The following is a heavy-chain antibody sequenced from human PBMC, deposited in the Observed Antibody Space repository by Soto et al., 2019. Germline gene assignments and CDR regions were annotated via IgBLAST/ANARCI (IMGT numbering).Heavy chain of an antibody. CDR1: GYTFTVYY. Sequence: ASVKVSCKASGYTFTVYYMHGVLQAPGQGLEWMGWINPNSGGTNYAQKFQGRVTMTRDTSISTAYMELSRLRSDDTAVYYCARDGYNRNFDYWGQGTLVTVSS. J-gene: IGHJ4*02. D-gene: IGHD1-1*01. V-gene: IGHV1-2*02. CDR3: ARDGYNRNFDY. CDR2: INPNSGGT.